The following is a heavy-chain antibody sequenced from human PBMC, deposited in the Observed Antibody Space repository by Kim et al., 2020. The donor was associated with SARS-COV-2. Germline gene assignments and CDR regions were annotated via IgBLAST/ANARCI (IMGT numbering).Heavy chain of an antibody. CDR2: ISSSSSYI. D-gene: IGHD1-26*01. CDR1: GFTFSSYS. V-gene: IGHV3-21*01. Sequence: GGSLRLSCAASGFTFSSYSMNWVRQAPGKGLEWVSSISSSSSYIYYADSVKGRFTISRDNAKNSLYLQMNSLRAEDTAVYYCARGEEVVGARGFDYWGQGTLVTVSS. J-gene: IGHJ4*02. CDR3: ARGEEVVGARGFDY.